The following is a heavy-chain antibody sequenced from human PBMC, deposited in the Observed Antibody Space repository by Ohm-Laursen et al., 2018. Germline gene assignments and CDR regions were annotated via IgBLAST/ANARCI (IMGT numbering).Heavy chain of an antibody. CDR1: GFTFSNAW. D-gene: IGHD3-3*01. J-gene: IGHJ4*02. CDR2: IKSKTDGGTT. CDR3: ATARNGYFD. V-gene: IGHV3-15*01. Sequence: SLRLSCSASGFTFSNAWMSWVRQAPGKGLEWVGRIKSKTDGGTTDYAAPVKGRFTISRDDSKNTLYMQMDSLKTEDTAVYYCATARNGYFDWGQGTLVTVSS.